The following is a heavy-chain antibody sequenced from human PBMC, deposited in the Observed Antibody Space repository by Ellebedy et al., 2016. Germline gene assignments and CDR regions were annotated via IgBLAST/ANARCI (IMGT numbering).Heavy chain of an antibody. J-gene: IGHJ4*02. D-gene: IGHD6-13*01. CDR3: ARAAAGRISFDY. CDR1: GGSFSGYY. V-gene: IGHV4-34*01. Sequence: SETLSLXCAVYGGSFSGYYWNWIRQPPGKGLEWIGEINHSGSTNYNPSLKSRVTISVDRSKNQFSLKLSSVTAADTAVYYCARAAAGRISFDYWGQGTLVTVSS. CDR2: INHSGST.